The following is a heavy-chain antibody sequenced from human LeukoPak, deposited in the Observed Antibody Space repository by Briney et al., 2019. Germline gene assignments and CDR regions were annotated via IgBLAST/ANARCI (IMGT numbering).Heavy chain of an antibody. J-gene: IGHJ4*02. CDR2: IYPGDSDT. CDR3: ARFGRGSTLAGGVYVPSDY. CDR1: GYSFTSYW. Sequence: RGESLQISCKGSGYSFTSYWIGWVRQMPGKSPELMGIIYPGDSDTRYSPSLQGQLTIPPDKSISTAYLQWSSLKASDPAMYYCARFGRGSTLAGGVYVPSDYWGQGTLVSVSS. V-gene: IGHV5-51*01. D-gene: IGHD5/OR15-5a*01.